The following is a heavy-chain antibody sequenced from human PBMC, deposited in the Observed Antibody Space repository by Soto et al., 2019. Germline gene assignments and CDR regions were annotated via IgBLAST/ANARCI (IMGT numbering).Heavy chain of an antibody. CDR3: ARPYSNYSLWFDP. V-gene: IGHV4-34*01. D-gene: IGHD4-4*01. J-gene: IGHJ5*02. CDR2: INHSGST. CDR1: GGSFSCYY. Sequence: PSETLSLTCAVYGGSFSCYYWSWIRQPPGKGLEWIGEINHSGSTNYNPSLKSRVTISVDTSKNQFSLKLSSVTAADTAVYYCARPYSNYSLWFDPWGQGTLVTVSS.